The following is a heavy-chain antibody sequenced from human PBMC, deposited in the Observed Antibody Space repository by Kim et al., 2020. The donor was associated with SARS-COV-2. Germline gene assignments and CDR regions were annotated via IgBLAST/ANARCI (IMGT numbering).Heavy chain of an antibody. CDR3: ARKIVGNNPFEY. J-gene: IGHJ4*02. CDR2: IDGNGGRI. Sequence: GGSLRLSCAVSGFTFSSYAMAWVRQTPGKGLEWVSSIDGNGGRISYAESVKGRFTISRDNSQNTLYLQMSSLRAEDTAMYYCARKIVGNNPFEYWGQGALVTVSS. D-gene: IGHD1-26*01. CDR1: GFTFSSYA. V-gene: IGHV3-23*01.